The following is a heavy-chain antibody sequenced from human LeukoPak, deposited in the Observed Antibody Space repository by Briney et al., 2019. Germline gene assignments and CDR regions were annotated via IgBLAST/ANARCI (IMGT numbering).Heavy chain of an antibody. CDR3: AKVRSYYDSSGPFDY. CDR1: GFPFSTYG. V-gene: IGHV3-30*02. CDR2: IRYDGSNK. D-gene: IGHD3-22*01. Sequence: GGSLRLSCAASGFPFSTYGMHWVRQAPGKGLEWAAFIRYDGSNKYYADSVKGRFTISRDNSKSRLYLQVNSLRAEDTAVYYCAKVRSYYDSSGPFDYWGQGTLVTVSS. J-gene: IGHJ4*02.